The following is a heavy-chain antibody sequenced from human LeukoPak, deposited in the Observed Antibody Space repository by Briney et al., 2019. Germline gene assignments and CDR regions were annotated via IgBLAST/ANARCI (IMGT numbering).Heavy chain of an antibody. CDR2: INPNTGDT. CDR1: GYTLTSYY. J-gene: IGHJ4*02. D-gene: IGHD3-22*01. Sequence: ASVKVSCKASGYTLTSYYLDWVRQAPGQGLEWMGWINPNTGDTSFAQKFQGRVTLTRDTSISTAYMELSRLKSDDTAVYYCARLFNYYDNSGYYQYYFDYWGQGTLVTVSS. V-gene: IGHV1-2*02. CDR3: ARLFNYYDNSGYYQYYFDY.